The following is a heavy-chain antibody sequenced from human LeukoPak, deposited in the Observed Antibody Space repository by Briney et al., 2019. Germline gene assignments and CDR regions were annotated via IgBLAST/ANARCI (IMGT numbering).Heavy chain of an antibody. CDR3: AKIFAEVVPAAMDY. CDR2: ISGSGGST. J-gene: IGHJ4*02. CDR1: GFTFSSYA. D-gene: IGHD2-2*01. Sequence: PGGSLRLSCAASGFTFSSYAMSWVRQALGKGLEWVSAISGSGGSTYYADSVKGRFTSSRDNSKNTLYLQMNSLRAEDTAVYYCAKIFAEVVPAAMDYWGQGTLVTVSS. V-gene: IGHV3-23*01.